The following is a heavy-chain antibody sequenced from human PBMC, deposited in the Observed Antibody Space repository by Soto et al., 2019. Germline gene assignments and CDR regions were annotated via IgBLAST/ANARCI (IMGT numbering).Heavy chain of an antibody. V-gene: IGHV4-39*01. Sequence: QLQLQESGPGLVKPSETLSLTCTVSGCSISSSSYYWGWIRQPPGKGLEWIGSIYYSGSTYYKPSLKRRVTIPVDTSMNRLSLMLSSVAAADTAVYYCARHSDLDDVLRFLEWLSGDFDYWGQGTLVTVSS. CDR1: GCSISSSSYY. D-gene: IGHD3-3*01. CDR2: IYYSGST. CDR3: ARHSDLDDVLRFLEWLSGDFDY. J-gene: IGHJ4*02.